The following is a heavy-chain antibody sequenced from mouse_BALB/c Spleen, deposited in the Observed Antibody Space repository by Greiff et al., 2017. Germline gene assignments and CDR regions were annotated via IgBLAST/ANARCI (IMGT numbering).Heavy chain of an antibody. CDR1: GYTFTSYY. Sequence: QVQLQQSGPELVKPGASVRISCKASGYTFTSYYIHWVKQRPGPGLEWIGWIYPGNVNTKYNEKFKGKATLTADKSSSTAYMQLSSLTSEDSAVYFCARYYYFDYWGQGTTLTVSS. V-gene: IGHV1S56*01. CDR3: ARYYYFDY. J-gene: IGHJ2*01. CDR2: IYPGNVNT.